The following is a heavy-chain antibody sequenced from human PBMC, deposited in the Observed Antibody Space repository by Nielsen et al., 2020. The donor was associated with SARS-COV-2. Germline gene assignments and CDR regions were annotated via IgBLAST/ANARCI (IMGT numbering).Heavy chain of an antibody. D-gene: IGHD6-13*01. CDR2: ISSSGSTI. CDR3: AKDNGYSSSWYPWFDP. CDR1: GFTFSDYY. J-gene: IGHJ5*02. V-gene: IGHV3-11*01. Sequence: GESLKISCAASGFTFSDYYMSWIRQAPGKGLEWVSYISSSGSTIYYADSVKGRFTISRDNAKNSLYLQMNSLRAEDTALYYCAKDNGYSSSWYPWFDPWGQGTLVTVSS.